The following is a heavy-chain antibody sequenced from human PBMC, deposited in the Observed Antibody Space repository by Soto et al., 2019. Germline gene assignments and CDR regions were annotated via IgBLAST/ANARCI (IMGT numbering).Heavy chain of an antibody. CDR3: ANPLGAARAAAGSYFDY. CDR2: ISGSGGST. D-gene: IGHD6-13*01. V-gene: IGHV3-23*01. J-gene: IGHJ4*02. CDR1: GFTFSSYA. Sequence: GGSLRLSCAASGFTFSSYAMSWVRQAPGKGLEWVSAISGSGGSTYYADSVKGRFTISRDNSKNTLYLQMNSLRAKDTAVYYCANPLGAARAAAGSYFDYWGQGTLVTVSS.